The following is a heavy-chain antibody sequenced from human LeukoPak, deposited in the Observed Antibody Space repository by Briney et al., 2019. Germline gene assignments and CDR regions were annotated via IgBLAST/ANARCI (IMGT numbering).Heavy chain of an antibody. J-gene: IGHJ4*02. Sequence: GSLRLSCAASGFTFSSYGMHWVRQAPGKGLEWVAFIRYDGSNKYYADSVKGRFTISRDNFKNTLYLQMNSLRAEDTAVYYCAKDGLEWELLGYWGQGTLVTVSS. V-gene: IGHV3-30*02. CDR3: AKDGLEWELLGY. CDR1: GFTFSSYG. CDR2: IRYDGSNK. D-gene: IGHD1-26*01.